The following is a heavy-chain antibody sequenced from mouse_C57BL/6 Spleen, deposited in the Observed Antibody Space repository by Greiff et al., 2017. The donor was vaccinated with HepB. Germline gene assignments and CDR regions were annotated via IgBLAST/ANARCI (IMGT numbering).Heavy chain of an antibody. V-gene: IGHV5-9-1*02. Sequence: EVKLVESGEGLVKPGGSLKLSCAASGFTFSSYAMSWVRQTPEKRLEWVAYISSGGDYIYYADTVKGRFTISRDNARNTLYLQRSSLKSEDTAMYYCTRGAYYDYDEGFAYWGQGTLVTVSA. CDR3: TRGAYYDYDEGFAY. D-gene: IGHD2-4*01. CDR2: ISSGGDYI. CDR1: GFTFSSYA. J-gene: IGHJ3*01.